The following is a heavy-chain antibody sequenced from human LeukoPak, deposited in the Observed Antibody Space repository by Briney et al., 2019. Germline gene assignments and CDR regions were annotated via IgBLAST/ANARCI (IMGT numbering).Heavy chain of an antibody. J-gene: IGHJ4*02. CDR1: GGSISSYY. Sequence: SETLSFTCTVSGGSISSYYWSWIRQPPGKGLEWIGYIYYSGSTNYNPSLKSRVTISVDTSKNQFSLKLSYVTAADTAVYYCAREKEGLAAAGFDNWGQGTLVTVSS. CDR2: IYYSGST. V-gene: IGHV4-59*01. CDR3: AREKEGLAAAGFDN. D-gene: IGHD6-13*01.